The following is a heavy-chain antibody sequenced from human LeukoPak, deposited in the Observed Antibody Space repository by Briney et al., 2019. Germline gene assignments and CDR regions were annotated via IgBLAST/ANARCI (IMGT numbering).Heavy chain of an antibody. CDR2: IRSSSNII. CDR1: GFTFSSYS. D-gene: IGHD3-22*01. Sequence: GGSLRLSCAASGFTFSSYSMNWVRQAPGKGLEWVSYIRSSSNIIYYADSVKGRFTISRDNTKNSLYLQMNSLRAEDTAVYYCATSKGPTYYYDSSGYLGYFDYWGQGTLVTVSS. J-gene: IGHJ4*02. V-gene: IGHV3-48*04. CDR3: ATSKGPTYYYDSSGYLGYFDY.